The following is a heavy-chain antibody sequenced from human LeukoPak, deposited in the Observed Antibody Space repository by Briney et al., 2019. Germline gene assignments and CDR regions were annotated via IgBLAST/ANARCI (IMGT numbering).Heavy chain of an antibody. CDR3: AREDGYCSGGNCYSYFDS. J-gene: IGHJ4*02. CDR2: IKKTGSET. Sequence: GGSLRLSCAASGFTFSHFWMSWIRQAPGKGLEWVAYIKKTGSETYYVDSVKGRFTITRDNTRNSLFLQMYSLRAEDTAVYFCAREDGYCSGGNCYSYFDSWGQGTLVTVSS. CDR1: GFTFSHFW. D-gene: IGHD2-15*01. V-gene: IGHV3-7*01.